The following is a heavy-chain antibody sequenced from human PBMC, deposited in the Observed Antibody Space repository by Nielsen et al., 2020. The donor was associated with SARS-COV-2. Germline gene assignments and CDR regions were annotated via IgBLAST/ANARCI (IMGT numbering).Heavy chain of an antibody. Sequence: ASVKVSCKASGYTFTSYYMHWVRQAPGQGLEWMGIINPSGGSTSYAQKFQGRVTMTRDTSTSTVYMELTSLKSDDTAVYYCARGPGDCSGGNCYSAVGGYTYFYFGMDVWGQGTTVTVSS. CDR1: GYTFTSYY. CDR2: INPSGGST. D-gene: IGHD2-15*01. CDR3: ARGPGDCSGGNCYSAVGGYTYFYFGMDV. J-gene: IGHJ6*02. V-gene: IGHV1-46*01.